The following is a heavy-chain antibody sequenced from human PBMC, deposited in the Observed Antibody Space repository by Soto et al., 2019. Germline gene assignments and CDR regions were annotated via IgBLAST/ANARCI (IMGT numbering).Heavy chain of an antibody. J-gene: IGHJ5*02. CDR2: ISAYNGNT. D-gene: IGHD3-16*01. V-gene: IGHV1-18*04. Sequence: ASVKVSCKASGYTFTSYGISWVRQAPGQGLERMGWISAYNGNTNYAQKLQGRVTMTTDTSTSTAYMELRSLRSDDTAVYYCARGAYSKTYNWFDPWGQGTLVTVSS. CDR3: ARGAYSKTYNWFDP. CDR1: GYTFTSYG.